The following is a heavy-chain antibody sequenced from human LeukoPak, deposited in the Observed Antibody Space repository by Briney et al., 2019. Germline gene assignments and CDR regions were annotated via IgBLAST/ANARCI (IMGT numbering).Heavy chain of an antibody. CDR1: GFTFSSYS. CDR2: ISSSSSYI. Sequence: PGGSLRLSCAASGFTFSSYSMNWVRQAPGKGLEWVSSISSSSSYIYYADSVKGRFTISRDNSKNTLYLQMNSLRAEDTAVYYCAKLGYCSSTSCPYFDYWGQGTLVTVSS. J-gene: IGHJ4*02. V-gene: IGHV3-21*04. D-gene: IGHD2-2*01. CDR3: AKLGYCSSTSCPYFDY.